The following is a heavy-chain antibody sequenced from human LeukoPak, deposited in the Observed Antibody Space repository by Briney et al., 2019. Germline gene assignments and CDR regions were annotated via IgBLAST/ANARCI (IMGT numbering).Heavy chain of an antibody. CDR3: ARGVGGVREGFDI. CDR2: IFNSGSS. J-gene: IGHJ3*02. V-gene: IGHV4-61*01. CDR1: GGSVSSESYH. D-gene: IGHD3-16*01. Sequence: SETLSLTCTVSGGSVSSESYHWIWIRQPPGKGLDWNAYIFNSGSSNYNPSLKSRVTISVDTSKNQFSLKLSSVTAADTAQYHCARGVGGVREGFDIWGQGTMVTVSS.